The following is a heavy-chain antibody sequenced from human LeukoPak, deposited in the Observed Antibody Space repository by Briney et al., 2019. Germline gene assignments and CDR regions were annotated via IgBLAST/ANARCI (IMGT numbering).Heavy chain of an antibody. J-gene: IGHJ4*02. V-gene: IGHV3-30*03. CDR2: ISYDGSNK. CDR3: ARGWEYYDSSGLFDY. CDR1: GFTFSSYG. Sequence: GGSLRLSCAASGFTFSSYGMHWVRQAPGKGLEWVAVISYDGSNKYYADSVKGRFTISRDNSKNTLYLQMNSLRAEDTAVYHCARGWEYYDSSGLFDYWGQGTLVTVSS. D-gene: IGHD3-22*01.